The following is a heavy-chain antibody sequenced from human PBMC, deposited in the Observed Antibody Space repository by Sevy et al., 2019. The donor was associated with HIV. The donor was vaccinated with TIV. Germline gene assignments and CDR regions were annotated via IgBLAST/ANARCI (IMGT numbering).Heavy chain of an antibody. CDR1: GASITSKY. Sequence: SETLSLTCTVSGASITSKYWSWIRQTPGKGLEWIGYVYDSGSTNYNPSLKSRVTISIDTSRKQFSLILRPVTAADTAVYYSALTKVVTQGWFDPWGPGTLVTVSS. CDR3: ALTKVVTQGWFDP. D-gene: IGHD2-15*01. CDR2: VYDSGST. V-gene: IGHV4-59*03. J-gene: IGHJ5*02.